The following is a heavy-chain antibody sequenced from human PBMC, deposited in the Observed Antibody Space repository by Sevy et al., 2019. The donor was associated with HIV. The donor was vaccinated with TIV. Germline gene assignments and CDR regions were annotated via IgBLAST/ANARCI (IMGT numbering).Heavy chain of an antibody. CDR2: IKNDGSNK. J-gene: IGHJ4*02. Sequence: GGSLRLSCAASGFSYSSYGMHWVRQAPGKGLEWVAYIKNDGSNKDYANSVKGRFTISRENSKNTLDLQMNSLGVEDTAVYYCVKEGGGEGGDHWGQGTLVTVSS. V-gene: IGHV3-30*02. CDR3: VKEGGGEGGDH. D-gene: IGHD2-21*01. CDR1: GFSYSSYG.